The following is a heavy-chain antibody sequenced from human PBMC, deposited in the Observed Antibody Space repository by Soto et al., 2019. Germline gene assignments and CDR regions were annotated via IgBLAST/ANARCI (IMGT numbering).Heavy chain of an antibody. J-gene: IGHJ4*02. CDR2: IIPIFGTA. D-gene: IGHD3-3*01. CDR1: GGTFSSYA. Sequence: QVQLVQSGAEVKKPGSSVKVSCKASGGTFSSYAISWVRQAPGQGLQWMGGIIPIFGTANYAQKFQGRVTITADESTSTAYVGLSSLRSEDTAVYDCAGVRRDDSNDGYYFDYWGQGTLVTFSS. V-gene: IGHV1-69*01. CDR3: AGVRRDDSNDGYYFDY.